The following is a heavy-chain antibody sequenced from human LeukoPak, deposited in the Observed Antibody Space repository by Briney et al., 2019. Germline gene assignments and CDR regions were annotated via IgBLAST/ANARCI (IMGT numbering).Heavy chain of an antibody. V-gene: IGHV4-30-2*01. CDR2: IYQSGST. D-gene: IGHD2-8*01. Sequence: SQTLSLTCTVSGGSISSGGYYWSWIRQPPGKGLEWIGEIYQSGSTNYSPSLKNRVTISMDKSKNQFSLDLRSVTAADTAVYFCARIHLMVPHYYFDFWGQGTLVTVSS. J-gene: IGHJ4*01. CDR3: ARIHLMVPHYYFDF. CDR1: GGSISSGGYY.